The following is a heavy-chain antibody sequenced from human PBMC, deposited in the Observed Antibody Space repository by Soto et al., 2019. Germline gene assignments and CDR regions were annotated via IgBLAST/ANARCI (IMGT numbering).Heavy chain of an antibody. J-gene: IGHJ4*02. D-gene: IGHD1-1*01. CDR3: AKQESYWNDHFYY. CDR1: GFSFSSYG. CDR2: ISYDGTDE. Sequence: QVQLVESGGGVVQPGRSLRLSCAASGFSFSSYGMHWVRQAPGKGLEWVAMISYDGTDEYYADSVKGRFTISRDNSKNAVYLQMNSLRAEDTAVYYCAKQESYWNDHFYYWGQGTLVTVSS. V-gene: IGHV3-30*18.